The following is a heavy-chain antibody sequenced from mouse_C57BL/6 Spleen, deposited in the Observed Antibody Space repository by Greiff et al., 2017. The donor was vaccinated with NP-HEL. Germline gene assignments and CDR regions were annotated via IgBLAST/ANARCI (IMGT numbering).Heavy chain of an antibody. CDR3: ARGGSNYERPWFAY. J-gene: IGHJ3*01. D-gene: IGHD2-5*01. Sequence: EVKLMESGPGMVKPSQSLSLTCTVTGYSITSGYDWHWIRPFPGNKLEWMGYISYSGGTNYNPSLKSRISITHDTSKNHFFLKLNSVTTEDTATYYGARGGSNYERPWFAYWGQGTLVTVSA. CDR1: GYSITSGYD. CDR2: ISYSGGT. V-gene: IGHV3-1*01.